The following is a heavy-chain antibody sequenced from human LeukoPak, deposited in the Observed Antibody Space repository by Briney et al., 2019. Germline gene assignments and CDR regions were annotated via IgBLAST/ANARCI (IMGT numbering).Heavy chain of an antibody. J-gene: IGHJ4*02. CDR2: IYYSGST. CDR1: GGSVSSGSYY. CDR3: AVGYSGYEIVDY. V-gene: IGHV4-61*01. D-gene: IGHD5-12*01. Sequence: KPSETLSLTCTVSGGSVSSGSYYWSWIRQPPGKGLEWIGYIYYSGSTNYNPSLKSRVTISVDTSKNQFSLKLSSVTAADTAVYYCAVGYSGYEIVDYWGQGTLVTVSS.